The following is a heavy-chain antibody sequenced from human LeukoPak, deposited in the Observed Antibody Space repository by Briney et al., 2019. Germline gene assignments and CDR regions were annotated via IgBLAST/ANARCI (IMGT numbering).Heavy chain of an antibody. J-gene: IGHJ4*02. V-gene: IGHV4-4*07. D-gene: IGHD6-19*01. CDR2: IYSSGST. CDR3: ARTSYSSGWDHFDY. CDR1: GGSISSYY. Sequence: SETLSLTCSVSGGSISSYYWSWIRQPAGKGLEWIGRIYSSGSTNYNPSLNGRVTMSVDTSKNQFSLKLSSVTAADTAVYYCARTSYSSGWDHFDYWGQGTLVTVSS.